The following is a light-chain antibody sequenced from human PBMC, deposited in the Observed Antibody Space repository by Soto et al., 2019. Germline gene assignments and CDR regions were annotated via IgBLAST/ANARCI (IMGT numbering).Light chain of an antibody. CDR1: QRINSW. Sequence: DIQMTQSPSTLSASVGDRVTIACRASQRINSWLAWYQQKPGKAPKLLIYKASSLESGVPSRFSGSGSGTEFSLTISSLQPDDFETYYCQQYNSYSWTFGQGTKVDIX. CDR2: KAS. J-gene: IGKJ1*01. CDR3: QQYNSYSWT. V-gene: IGKV1-5*03.